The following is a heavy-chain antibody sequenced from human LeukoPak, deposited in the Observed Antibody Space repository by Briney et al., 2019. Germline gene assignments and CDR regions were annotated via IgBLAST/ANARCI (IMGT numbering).Heavy chain of an antibody. CDR1: GGSISSSSYY. CDR2: IYYSGST. V-gene: IGHV4-39*07. D-gene: IGHD6-13*01. J-gene: IGHJ4*02. Sequence: SETLSLTCTVSGGSISSSSYYWGWIRLPPGKGLEWIGSIYYSGSTYYNPSLKSRVTISVDTSKNRFSLKVSSVTAADTAVYYCARSSSWYFDYWGQGTLVTVSS. CDR3: ARSSSWYFDY.